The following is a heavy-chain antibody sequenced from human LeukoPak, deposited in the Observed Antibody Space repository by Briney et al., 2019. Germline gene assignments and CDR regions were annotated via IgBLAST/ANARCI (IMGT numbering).Heavy chain of an antibody. CDR1: GYTLTELS. CDR2: FDPEDGET. CDR3: ATIGIAAPGTVDY. D-gene: IGHD6-13*01. V-gene: IGHV1-24*01. J-gene: IGHJ4*02. Sequence: GASVTVSSKVSGYTLTELSMHWVRQAPGKGLEWMGGFDPEDGETIYAQKFQGRVTMTEDTSTDTAYMELSSLRSEDTAVYYCATIGIAAPGTVDYWGQGTLVTVSS.